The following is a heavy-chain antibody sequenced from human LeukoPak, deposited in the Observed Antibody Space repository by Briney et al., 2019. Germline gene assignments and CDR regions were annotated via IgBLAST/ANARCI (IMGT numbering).Heavy chain of an antibody. CDR3: ARQGLSDSRGLYPGFDY. CDR1: GFAFNDYY. CDR2: SRNKANSYST. Sequence: GGSLRLSCAAFGFAFNDYYMDWVCQAPGKGLEWVGRSRNKANSYSTVYASPVKGRFTISRDDSEDSMYLQMSSLKTEDTAVYFCARQGLSDSRGLYPGFDYWGRGTLVTVSS. V-gene: IGHV3-72*01. J-gene: IGHJ4*02. D-gene: IGHD3-22*01.